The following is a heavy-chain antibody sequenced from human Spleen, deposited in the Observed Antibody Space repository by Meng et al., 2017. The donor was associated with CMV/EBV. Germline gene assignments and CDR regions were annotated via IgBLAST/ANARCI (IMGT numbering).Heavy chain of an antibody. D-gene: IGHD1-1*01. CDR2: ISFDGAHK. Sequence: SGFTFRSYPIHWIRQTPDRGLEWLAIISFDGAHKFYLDSVMGRFTISRDNSKNMAYLEMNSLRIDDTAIYFCARDRGTQWRDAFDFWGHGTMVTVSS. V-gene: IGHV3-30-3*01. CDR1: GFTFRSYP. J-gene: IGHJ3*01. CDR3: ARDRGTQWRDAFDF.